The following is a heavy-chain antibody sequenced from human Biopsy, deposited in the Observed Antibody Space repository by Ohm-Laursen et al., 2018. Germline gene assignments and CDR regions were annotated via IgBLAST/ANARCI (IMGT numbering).Heavy chain of an antibody. J-gene: IGHJ6*02. CDR1: GYTFSSYW. D-gene: IGHD3-10*01. CDR3: ARDRYYGSANYFGCYNMDV. V-gene: IGHV3-74*01. CDR2: INRDGSST. Sequence: GSLRLSCSASGYTFSSYWMHWVRQAPGKGLVWVSRINRDGSSTTYADSVKGRFTISRDSAKNTLFLQMNNLRAEDTAVYYCARDRYYGSANYFGCYNMDVWGQGTTVTVSS.